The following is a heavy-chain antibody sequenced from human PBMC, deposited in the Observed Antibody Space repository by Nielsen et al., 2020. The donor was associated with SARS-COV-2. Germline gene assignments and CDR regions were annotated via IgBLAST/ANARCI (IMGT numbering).Heavy chain of an antibody. V-gene: IGHV4-39*07. CDR2: IYYSGST. CDR3: ARGGYNIYDFDY. D-gene: IGHD3-22*01. CDR1: GDSISSTSSY. J-gene: IGHJ4*02. Sequence: SETLSLTCTVSGDSISSTSSYWGWIRQPPGKGLEWIGTIYYSGSTYYNPSLKSRVTISVDTSKHQFSLKLSSVTAADTAIYYCARGGYNIYDFDYWGRGTLVTVSS.